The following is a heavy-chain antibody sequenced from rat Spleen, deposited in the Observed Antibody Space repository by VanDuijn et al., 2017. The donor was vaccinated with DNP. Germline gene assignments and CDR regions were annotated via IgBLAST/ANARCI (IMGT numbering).Heavy chain of an antibody. CDR1: GFPFSDYY. CDR3: TTFEGTNA. Sequence: EVQLVESGGGLVQPGRTLKVSCAASGFPFSDYYMAWVRLAPKRGLEWVATITYDGSRTYCRDSVKGRFTISRDNAKSTLYLQMDSLRSEDTATYYCTTFEGTNAWGQGTSVTVSS. V-gene: IGHV5S10*01. J-gene: IGHJ4*01. D-gene: IGHD1-11*01. CDR2: ITYDGSRT.